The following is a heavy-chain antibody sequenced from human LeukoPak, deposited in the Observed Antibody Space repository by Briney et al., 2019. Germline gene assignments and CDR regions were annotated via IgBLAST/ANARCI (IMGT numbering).Heavy chain of an antibody. CDR3: ASRACSSTSCYAEEFDY. V-gene: IGHV3-23*01. D-gene: IGHD2-2*01. Sequence: GGSLRLSCAASGFTFSSCGMSWVRQAPGKGLEWVSAISGSGGSTYYADSVKGRFTISRDNSKNTLYLQMNSLRAEDTAVYYCASRACSSTSCYAEEFDYWGQGTLVTVSS. J-gene: IGHJ4*02. CDR1: GFTFSSCG. CDR2: ISGSGGST.